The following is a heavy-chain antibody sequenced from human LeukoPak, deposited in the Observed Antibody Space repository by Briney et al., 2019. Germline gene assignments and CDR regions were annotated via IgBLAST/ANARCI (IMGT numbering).Heavy chain of an antibody. J-gene: IGHJ4*02. CDR3: ATSSYDILTGYFIF. V-gene: IGHV3-49*04. CDR2: IRSKAYGGTP. D-gene: IGHD3-9*01. Sequence: GGSLRLSCTVSGFSFGDFAMSWVRQAPGKGLEWVGFIRSKAYGGTPEYAASVKGRFTISRDDSKSIAYLHMNSLKTVDTAVYYCATSSYDILTGYFIFWGQGTLVTVSS. CDR1: GFSFGDFA.